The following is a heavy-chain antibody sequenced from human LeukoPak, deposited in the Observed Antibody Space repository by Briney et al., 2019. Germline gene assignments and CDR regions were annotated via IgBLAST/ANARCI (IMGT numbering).Heavy chain of an antibody. D-gene: IGHD5-18*01. CDR3: ARRDSYNSGYYSYFDY. V-gene: IGHV4-39*01. CDR1: GDSISSSSYY. CDR2: IYYSGIT. Sequence: PSETLSLTCTVSGDSISSSSYYWGWIRQPPGKGLECNGNIYYSGITYYNPSLKSRVAISVDTSKNQFSLEASSVTAADTAVYYCARRDSYNSGYYSYFDYWGQGALVTVSS. J-gene: IGHJ4*02.